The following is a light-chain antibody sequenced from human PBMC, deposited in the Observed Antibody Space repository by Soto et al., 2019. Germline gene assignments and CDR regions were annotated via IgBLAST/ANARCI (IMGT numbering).Light chain of an antibody. CDR3: ASYGGNDNLL. V-gene: IGLV2-8*01. J-gene: IGLJ2*01. Sequence: QSALTQPPSASGSPGQSVTISCTGTSSDVGGYDYVSWYRQHPGKAPKLMMFEVSKRPSGVPDRFSGSKFGNTASLTVSGLQDEDEADYYCASYGGNDNLLFGGGTKLTVL. CDR1: SSDVGGYDY. CDR2: EVS.